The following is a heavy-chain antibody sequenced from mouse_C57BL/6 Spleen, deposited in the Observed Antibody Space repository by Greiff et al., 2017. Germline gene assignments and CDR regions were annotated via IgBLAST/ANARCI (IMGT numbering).Heavy chain of an antibody. CDR3: ARSGDYGSSYVDY. D-gene: IGHD1-1*01. Sequence: EVQLQQSGPELVKPGASVKISCKASGYTFTDYYMNWVKQSHGKSLEWIGDINPNNGGTSYNQKFKGKATLTVDKSSSTAYMELRSLTSEDSAVYYCARSGDYGSSYVDYWGQGTTLTVSS. CDR1: GYTFTDYY. J-gene: IGHJ2*01. V-gene: IGHV1-26*01. CDR2: INPNNGGT.